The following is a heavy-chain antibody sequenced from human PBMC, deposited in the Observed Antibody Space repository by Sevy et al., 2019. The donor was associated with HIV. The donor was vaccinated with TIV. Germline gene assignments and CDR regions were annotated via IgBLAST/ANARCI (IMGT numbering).Heavy chain of an antibody. D-gene: IGHD6-13*01. CDR2: IGTAGDT. Sequence: GGSLRLSCAASGFTFSSYDMHWVRQATGKGLEWVSAIGTAGDTYYPGSVKGRFTISRENAKNSLYLQMNSLRAGDTAVYYCARGMGYYYGMDVWGQRTTVTVSS. CDR1: GFTFSSYD. J-gene: IGHJ6*02. V-gene: IGHV3-13*01. CDR3: ARGMGYYYGMDV.